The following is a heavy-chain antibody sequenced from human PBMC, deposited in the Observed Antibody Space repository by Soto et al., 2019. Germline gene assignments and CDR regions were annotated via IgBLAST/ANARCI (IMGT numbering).Heavy chain of an antibody. V-gene: IGHV1-69*13. D-gene: IGHD2-2*01. CDR1: GGTFSSYA. CDR2: ITPISGTA. CDR3: ARSQGSSTSLEIYYYYYYGMDV. J-gene: IGHJ6*02. Sequence: SVKVSCKASGGTFSSYAISWVRQAPGQGLEWMGGITPISGTANYAQKFQGRVTITADESTSTAYMELSSLRSEDTAVYYCARSQGSSTSLEIYYYYYYGMDVWGQGTTVTVSS.